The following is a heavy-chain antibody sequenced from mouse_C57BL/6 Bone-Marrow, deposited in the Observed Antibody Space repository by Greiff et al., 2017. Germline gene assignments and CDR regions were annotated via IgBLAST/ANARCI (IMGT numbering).Heavy chain of an antibody. V-gene: IGHV14-4*01. J-gene: IGHJ3*01. CDR2: FDPENGDT. Sequence: VQLQQSGAELVRPGASVKLSCTASGFNIKDYYMHWVKQSPEQGLEWIGGFDPENGDTESTSQFQGKATITVDTSSNTAYLQLSSLTSEDTAVYYCTTKNCSSLSWFAYWGQGTLVTVSA. CDR3: TTKNCSSLSWFAY. CDR1: GFNIKDYY. D-gene: IGHD6-1*01.